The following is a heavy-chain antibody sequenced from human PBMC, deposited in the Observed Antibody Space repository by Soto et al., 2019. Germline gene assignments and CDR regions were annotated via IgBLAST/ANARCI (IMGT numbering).Heavy chain of an antibody. CDR2: IKQDEGEK. J-gene: IGHJ3*02. CDR1: GFTFSSYW. Sequence: GGSLRLSCATSGFTFSSYWMSWVRQAPGKGLEWVANIKQDEGEKYHVDSVKGRFTISRDNAKNSLYLQMNSLRVEDTAVYYCARYPDYYDRSGYYSHAFDIWGQGTMVTVSS. V-gene: IGHV3-7*01. D-gene: IGHD3-22*01. CDR3: ARYPDYYDRSGYYSHAFDI.